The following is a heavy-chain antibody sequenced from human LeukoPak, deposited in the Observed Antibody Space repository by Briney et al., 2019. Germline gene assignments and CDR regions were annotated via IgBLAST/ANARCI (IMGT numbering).Heavy chain of an antibody. CDR3: AMGTYYYDSSGYSIDY. CDR1: GGTFSSYG. V-gene: IGHV1-18*01. D-gene: IGHD3-22*01. J-gene: IGHJ4*02. CDR2: ISAYNGNT. Sequence: GSSVKVSCKASGGTFSSYGISWVRQAPGQGLEWMGWISAYNGNTNFAQKLQGRVTMTTDTSTSTAYMELRSLRSDDTAVYYCAMGTYYYDSSGYSIDYWGQGTLVTVSS.